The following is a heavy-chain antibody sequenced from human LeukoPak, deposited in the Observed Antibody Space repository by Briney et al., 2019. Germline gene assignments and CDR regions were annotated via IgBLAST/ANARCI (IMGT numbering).Heavy chain of an antibody. J-gene: IGHJ5*02. CDR2: INHSEST. D-gene: IGHD2-2*02. CDR3: ARGQGPANTYQLLYRKYNWFDP. Sequence: SETLSLTCAVYGGSFSGYYWSWIRQPPGKGLEWIGEINHSESTNYNPSLKSRVTISVDTSKNQFSLKLSSVTAADTAVYYCARGQGPANTYQLLYRKYNWFDPWGQGTLVTVSS. V-gene: IGHV4-34*01. CDR1: GGSFSGYY.